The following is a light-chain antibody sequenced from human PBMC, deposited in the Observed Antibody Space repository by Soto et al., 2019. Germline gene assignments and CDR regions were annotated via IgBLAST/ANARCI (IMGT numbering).Light chain of an antibody. CDR3: QPYKSYSKT. Sequence: DIQMTQSPSTLSASVGDRVTITCRASQSISYWLAWYQQKPGNAPKLLIYAASSLESGVPSRFSGSGSGTEFTLTISSLQPDDSASYYCQPYKSYSKTFGQGT. V-gene: IGKV1-5*01. CDR2: AAS. CDR1: QSISYW. J-gene: IGKJ1*01.